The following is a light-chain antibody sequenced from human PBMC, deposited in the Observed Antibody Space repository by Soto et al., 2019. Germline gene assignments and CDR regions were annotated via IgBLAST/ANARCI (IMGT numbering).Light chain of an antibody. Sequence: QSALTQPPSASGSPGQSVTISCTGTSSDVGGYNSVSWYQQHPGKAPKLMIYEVSKRPSGVPDRFSGSKSGNTASLTVSGLQAEDEADYYCSSYAGSNNFFGGGTKLTVL. V-gene: IGLV2-8*01. CDR2: EVS. CDR3: SSYAGSNNF. CDR1: SSDVGGYNS. J-gene: IGLJ2*01.